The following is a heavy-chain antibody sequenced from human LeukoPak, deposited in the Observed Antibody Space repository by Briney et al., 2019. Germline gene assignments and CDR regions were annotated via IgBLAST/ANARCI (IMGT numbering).Heavy chain of an antibody. D-gene: IGHD3-10*02. CDR1: GFNFSFYV. V-gene: IGHV3-48*03. CDR3: AELGITMIGGV. J-gene: IGHJ6*04. Sequence: GGSLRLSCAASGFNFSFYVMSWVRQAPGKGLEWVSYISSSGSTIYYADSVKGRFTISRDNAKNSLYLQMNSLRAEDTAVYYCAELGITMIGGVWGKGTTVTISS. CDR2: ISSSGSTI.